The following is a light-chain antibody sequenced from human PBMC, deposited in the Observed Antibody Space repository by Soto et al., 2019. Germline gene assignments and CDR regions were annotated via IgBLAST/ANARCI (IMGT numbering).Light chain of an antibody. V-gene: IGLV2-23*01. CDR1: SSDVGSYNL. CDR3: CSYAGSSTCV. J-gene: IGLJ1*01. CDR2: EGS. Sequence: QSVLTQPASVSGSAGQSITISCTGTSSDVGSYNLVSWYQQHPGKAPKLMIYEGSKLPSGVSNRFSGSKSGNTASLTISGLQAEDEADYYCCSYAGSSTCVFGTGTKVTVL.